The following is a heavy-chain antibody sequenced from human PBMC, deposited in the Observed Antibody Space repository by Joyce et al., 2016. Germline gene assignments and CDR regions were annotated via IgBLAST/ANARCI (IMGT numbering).Heavy chain of an antibody. D-gene: IGHD6-19*01. CDR2: ISYSGIT. V-gene: IGHV4-39*01. Sequence: QLQLQESGPGLAKPSETLSFTCAVFGGSITTSPYYWGWIRQPPGKGLGWIGTISYSGITPYNPSLKNRASISVDTAKNQLSLKLGSVTAADTAVYYCARHTASKAVAGIHYFDPWGHGTLGTVSS. J-gene: IGHJ5*02. CDR1: GGSITTSPYY. CDR3: ARHTASKAVAGIHYFDP.